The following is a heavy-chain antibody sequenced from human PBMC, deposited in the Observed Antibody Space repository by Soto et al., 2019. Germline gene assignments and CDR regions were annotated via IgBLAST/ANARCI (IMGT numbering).Heavy chain of an antibody. V-gene: IGHV1-8*01. D-gene: IGHD2-15*01. CDR1: GYTFTNHV. CDR3: ARVMLGGHSDY. Sequence: ASVKVSCKACGYTFTNHVINWVRQAPGQGLEWMGWMNPNSGNTGYAQKFQGRVTMTRNTSIRTAYIDLSSLSSDDTAVYYCARVMLGGHSDYWGQGTLVTSPQ. CDR2: MNPNSGNT. J-gene: IGHJ4*02.